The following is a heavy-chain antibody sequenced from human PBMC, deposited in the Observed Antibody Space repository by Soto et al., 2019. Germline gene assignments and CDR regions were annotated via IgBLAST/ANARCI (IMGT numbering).Heavy chain of an antibody. V-gene: IGHV5-10-1*01. D-gene: IGHD3-22*01. CDR2: IDPSDSQT. Sequence: GQSLKISCKGSGYSFAGYWITWVRQKPGKGLEWMGRIDPSDSQTYYSPSFRGHVTISVTKSITTVFLQWSSLRASDTAMYYCARQIYDSDTGPNFQYYFDTWGQGTPVTVSS. J-gene: IGHJ4*01. CDR3: ARQIYDSDTGPNFQYYFDT. CDR1: GYSFAGYW.